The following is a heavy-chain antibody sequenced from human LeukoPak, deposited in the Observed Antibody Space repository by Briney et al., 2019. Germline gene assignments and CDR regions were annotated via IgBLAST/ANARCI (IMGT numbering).Heavy chain of an antibody. Sequence: SETLSLTCTVSGGSISSGSYYWSWIRQPAGKGLEWIGRIYTSGSTNYNPSLKSRVTMSVDTSKNQFSLKLSSVTAADTAVYYCARERGYYGSGIKDYWGQGTLVTVSS. CDR2: IYTSGST. J-gene: IGHJ4*02. D-gene: IGHD3-10*01. CDR1: GGSISSGSYY. CDR3: ARERGYYGSGIKDY. V-gene: IGHV4-61*02.